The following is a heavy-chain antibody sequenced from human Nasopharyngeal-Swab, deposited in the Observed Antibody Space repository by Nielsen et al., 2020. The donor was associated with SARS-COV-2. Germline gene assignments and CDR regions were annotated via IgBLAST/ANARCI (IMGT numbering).Heavy chain of an antibody. CDR1: GFTFSSYA. D-gene: IGHD1-1*01. V-gene: IGHV3-23*01. Sequence: GESLKISCAASGFTFSSYAMSWVRQAPGKGLEWVSAISGSGGSTYYADSMKGRFTISRDNSKNTLYLQMNSLRAEDTAVYYCAKPDKGTHDYWGQGTLVTVSS. CDR3: AKPDKGTHDY. J-gene: IGHJ4*02. CDR2: ISGSGGST.